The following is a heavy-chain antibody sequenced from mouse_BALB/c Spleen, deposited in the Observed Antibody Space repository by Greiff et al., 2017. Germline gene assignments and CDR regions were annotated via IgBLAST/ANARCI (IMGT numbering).Heavy chain of an antibody. CDR3: ARYGGSPYYAMDY. CDR2: ISYSGST. V-gene: IGHV3-8*02. D-gene: IGHD1-1*02. Sequence: DVKLVESGPSLVKPSQTLSLTCSVTGDSITSGYWNWIRKFPGNKLEYMGYISYSGSTYYNPSLKSRISITRDTSKNQYYLQLNSVTTEDTATYYCARYGGSPYYAMDYWGQGTSVTVSS. CDR1: GDSITSGY. J-gene: IGHJ4*01.